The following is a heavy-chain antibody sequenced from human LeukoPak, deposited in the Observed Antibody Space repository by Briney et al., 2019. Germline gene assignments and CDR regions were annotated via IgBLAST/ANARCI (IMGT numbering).Heavy chain of an antibody. CDR3: ARQEYCSGGSCYTWFDP. J-gene: IGHJ5*02. CDR1: GYDFFGYW. CDR2: IYPADSDI. V-gene: IGHV5-51*01. D-gene: IGHD2-15*01. Sequence: GESLKISCKGFGYDFFGYWIGWVRQMPGKGLEWMGIIYPADSDIRYSPSFQGQVTISADKSISTAYLQWSSLKASDTAMYYCARQEYCSGGSCYTWFDPWGQGTLVTVSS.